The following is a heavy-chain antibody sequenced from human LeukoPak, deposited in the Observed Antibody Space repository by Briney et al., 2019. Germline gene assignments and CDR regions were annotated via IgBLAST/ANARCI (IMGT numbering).Heavy chain of an antibody. CDR1: GGSISSSSYY. CDR2: IYYSGST. J-gene: IGHJ4*02. V-gene: IGHV4-39*02. CDR3: ARESTGYSSSWYYFDY. D-gene: IGHD6-13*01. Sequence: SETLSLTCTVSGGSISSSSYYWGWIRQPPGKGLEWIGSIYYSGSTYYNPSLKSRVTISVDTSKNQFSLKLSSVTAADTAVYYCARESTGYSSSWYYFDYWGQGTLVTVSS.